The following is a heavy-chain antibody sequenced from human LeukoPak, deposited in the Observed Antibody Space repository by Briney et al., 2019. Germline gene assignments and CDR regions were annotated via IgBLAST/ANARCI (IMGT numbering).Heavy chain of an antibody. CDR2: ISSSGNVI. CDR1: GFTFSSFW. V-gene: IGHV3-11*04. J-gene: IGHJ4*02. D-gene: IGHD2-2*01. Sequence: GGSLRLSCVASGFTFSSFWMSWIRQAPGKGLEWISYISSSGNVINYADSVKGRFTISRDNAKNSLYLQMNSLRAEDTAVYYCARDGGLNIVVVGPFEYWGQGTLVTVSS. CDR3: ARDGGLNIVVVGPFEY.